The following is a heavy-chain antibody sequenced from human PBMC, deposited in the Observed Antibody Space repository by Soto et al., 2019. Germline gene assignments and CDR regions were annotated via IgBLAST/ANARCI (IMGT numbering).Heavy chain of an antibody. Sequence: QVQLQESGPGLVKPSQALSLTCTVSGGSIRGDDYYWIWIRQHPGKGLEWIGYIFYSGNSFYNPSLKSVVTISVDTSKNQFSLQLSSVTAADTAIYYCARLSSLYYNSDYGGYYFDYWGQGTLVSVSS. V-gene: IGHV4-31*01. CDR3: ARLSSLYYNSDYGGYYFDY. D-gene: IGHD3-10*01. CDR1: GGSIRGDDYY. J-gene: IGHJ4*02. CDR2: IFYSGNS.